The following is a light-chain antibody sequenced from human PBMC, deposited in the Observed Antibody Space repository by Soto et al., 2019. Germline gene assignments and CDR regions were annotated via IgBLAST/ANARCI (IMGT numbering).Light chain of an antibody. J-gene: IGKJ1*01. CDR2: GAS. V-gene: IGKV3-15*01. Sequence: EIVMTQSPATLSVSPGERVTLSCRASQSVSSNLAWYQQKPGQAPRLLIYGASTRATGVPARFSGSGSGTEFTLTISSLQCEDFAVYYCQHYHNWPPWTFGRGTKVEI. CDR3: QHYHNWPPWT. CDR1: QSVSSN.